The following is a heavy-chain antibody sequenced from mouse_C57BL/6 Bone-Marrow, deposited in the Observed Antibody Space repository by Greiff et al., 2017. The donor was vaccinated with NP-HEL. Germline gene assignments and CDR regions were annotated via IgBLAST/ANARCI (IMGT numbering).Heavy chain of an antibody. J-gene: IGHJ1*03. CDR1: GFNIKDDY. CDR3: TTGGVPHWYFDV. Sequence: VQLQQSGAELVRPGASVKLSCTASGFNIKDDYMHWVKQRPEQGLEWIGWIDPENGDTEYASKFQGKATITADTSSNTPYLQLSSLTSEDTAVYYCTTGGVPHWYFDVWGTGTTVTVSS. V-gene: IGHV14-4*01. CDR2: IDPENGDT.